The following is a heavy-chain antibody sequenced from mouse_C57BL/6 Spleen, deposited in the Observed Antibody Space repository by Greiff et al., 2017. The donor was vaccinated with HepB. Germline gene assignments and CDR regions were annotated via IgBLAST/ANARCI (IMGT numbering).Heavy chain of an antibody. D-gene: IGHD1-1*01. CDR3: ARPTVVPYFDY. J-gene: IGHJ2*01. CDR1: GYTFTSYW. CDR2: IHPNSGST. V-gene: IGHV1-64*01. Sequence: QVQLQQPGAELVKPGASVKLSCKASGYTFTSYWMHWVKQRPGQGLEWIGMIHPNSGSTNYNEKFKSKATLTVDKSSSTAYMQLSSLTSEDSAVYYCARPTVVPYFDYWGQGTTLTVSS.